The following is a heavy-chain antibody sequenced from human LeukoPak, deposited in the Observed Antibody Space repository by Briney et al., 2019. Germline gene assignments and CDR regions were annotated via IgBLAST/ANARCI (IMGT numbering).Heavy chain of an antibody. V-gene: IGHV3-30*03. Sequence: GGSLRLSCAASGFTFANYGIHWVRQAPGKGLEWVAVISYDGSNKYYADSVKGRFTISRDNSKNTLYLQMNSLRPEDTAVYYCAGAGGVYYFEYWGQGTQVTVSS. CDR3: AGAGGVYYFEY. CDR2: ISYDGSNK. J-gene: IGHJ4*02. CDR1: GFTFANYG. D-gene: IGHD2-8*02.